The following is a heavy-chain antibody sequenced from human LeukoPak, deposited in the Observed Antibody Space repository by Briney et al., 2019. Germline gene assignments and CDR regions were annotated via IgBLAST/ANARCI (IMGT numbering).Heavy chain of an antibody. J-gene: IGHJ4*02. CDR2: INAGNGNT. CDR3: ARDYPAATVRGVNVCYFDY. V-gene: IGHV1-3*01. CDR1: GYIFTSYA. D-gene: IGHD3-10*01. Sequence: GASVKVSCKASGYIFTSYAMHWVRQAPGQRLEWMGWINAGNGNTKYSQKFQGRVTITRDTSASTVYMELSSLRSEDTAVYYCARDYPAATVRGVNVCYFDYWGQGTLVTVSS.